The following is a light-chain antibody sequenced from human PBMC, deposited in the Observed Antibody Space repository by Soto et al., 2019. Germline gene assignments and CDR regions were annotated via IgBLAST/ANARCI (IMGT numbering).Light chain of an antibody. CDR3: QSYDSSPLVV. V-gene: IGLV1-40*01. Sequence: QSVLTQPPSVSGAPGQRVTISCTGSSSNIGAGYDVHWYQQLPGTAPKLLIYGNSNRPSGVPDRFSGSKSGTSASLAITGLQAEDEADYYYQSYDSSPLVVFGGGTKLTVL. CDR1: SSNIGAGYD. CDR2: GNS. J-gene: IGLJ2*01.